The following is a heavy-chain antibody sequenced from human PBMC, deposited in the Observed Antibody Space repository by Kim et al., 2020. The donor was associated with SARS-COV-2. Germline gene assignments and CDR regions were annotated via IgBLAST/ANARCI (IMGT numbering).Heavy chain of an antibody. V-gene: IGHV3-53*01. J-gene: IGHJ6*02. D-gene: IGHD2-15*01. CDR2: IYSGGST. CDR1: GFTVSRNY. CDR3: ARDPFCCGGSCYPAPYYAMDV. Sequence: GGSLRLSCAASGFTVSRNYMSWVRQAPGKGLEWVSVIYSGGSTYYADSVKGRFTISRDNSKNTLYLQMNSLRAEDTAVYYCARDPFCCGGSCYPAPYYAMDVWGQGTTVTGSS.